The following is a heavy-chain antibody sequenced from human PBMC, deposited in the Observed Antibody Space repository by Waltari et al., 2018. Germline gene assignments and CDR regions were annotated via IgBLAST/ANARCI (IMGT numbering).Heavy chain of an antibody. CDR3: ARGRVWFRSSGYNWFDP. D-gene: IGHD3-10*01. CDR2: INHSGST. V-gene: IGHV4-34*01. Sequence: QVRLQQWGAGLLKPSETLSLTCAVHGGSFSGYYWSWIRPPPGKGLEWVWEINHSGSTNYSPSLKRLVTISVDTSKNQFSLKLSFVPAADTAVYYCARGRVWFRSSGYNWFDPWGQGTLVTVSS. J-gene: IGHJ5*02. CDR1: GGSFSGYY.